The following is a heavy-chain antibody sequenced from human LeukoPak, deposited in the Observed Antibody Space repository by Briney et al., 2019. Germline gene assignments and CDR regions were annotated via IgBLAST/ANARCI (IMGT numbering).Heavy chain of an antibody. V-gene: IGHV3-15*05. D-gene: IGHD4-23*01. CDR3: TTHLQYGGNSG. J-gene: IGHJ4*02. CDR2: LKSKIDGGAT. Sequence: PGGSLRLSCAASGFTVSNAWMNWVRQAPGRGLEWLGRLKSKIDGGATDYAAPVKGRFTISRDDSKNTLYPQLNSLRTEDTAVYYCTTHLQYGGNSGWGQGTLVTVSS. CDR1: GFTVSNAW.